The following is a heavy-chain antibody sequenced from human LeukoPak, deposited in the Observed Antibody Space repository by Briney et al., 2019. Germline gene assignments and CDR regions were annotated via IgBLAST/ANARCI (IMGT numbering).Heavy chain of an antibody. V-gene: IGHV1-18*01. CDR1: GYTFTSYG. Sequence: ASVQVSCKASGYTFTSYGISWVRQAPGQGLEWMGWISAYNGNTKYVQKLQGRVTMTTDSSTSAAYMELRSLTSDDTAVYYCARWYCGGGSCYSYYYGMDVWGQGTTVTVSS. D-gene: IGHD2-15*01. CDR2: ISAYNGNT. CDR3: ARWYCGGGSCYSYYYGMDV. J-gene: IGHJ6*02.